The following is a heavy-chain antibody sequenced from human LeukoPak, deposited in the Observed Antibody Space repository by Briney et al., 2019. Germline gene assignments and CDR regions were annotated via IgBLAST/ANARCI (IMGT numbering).Heavy chain of an antibody. CDR2: INPNNGGT. V-gene: IGHV1-2*06. D-gene: IGHD3-22*01. J-gene: IGHJ4*02. Sequence: ASVKVSCKASGYTFTGYYIHWVRQAPGQGLEWMGRINPNNGGTNYAQKFQGRVTMTRDMSMSTAYMELSSLRSEDTAVYYCASNYYDSSGYYYFDYWGQGTLVTVSS. CDR1: GYTFTGYY. CDR3: ASNYYDSSGYYYFDY.